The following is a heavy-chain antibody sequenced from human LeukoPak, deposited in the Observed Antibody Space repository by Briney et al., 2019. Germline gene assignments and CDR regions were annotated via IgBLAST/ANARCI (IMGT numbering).Heavy chain of an antibody. V-gene: IGHV3-23*01. CDR1: GFTFSSYA. CDR2: ICGSGGST. J-gene: IGHJ4*02. D-gene: IGHD3-3*01. CDR3: AKDRPPTYYDFWSGSYYFDY. Sequence: PGGSLRLSCAASGFTFSSYAMSWVRQAPGKGLEWVSAICGSGGSTYYADSVKGRFTISRDISKNTLYLQMNSLRAEDTAVYYCAKDRPPTYYDFWSGSYYFDYWGQGTLVTVSS.